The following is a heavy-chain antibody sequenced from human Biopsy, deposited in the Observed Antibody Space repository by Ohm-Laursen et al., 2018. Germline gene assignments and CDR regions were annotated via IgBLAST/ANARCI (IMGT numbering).Heavy chain of an antibody. J-gene: IGHJ2*01. CDR2: IHYTGHI. D-gene: IGHD5-12*01. CDR3: ARNRVDVVKVTTIGWNFDL. CDR1: GDSISTYY. Sequence: SDTLSLTCNVSGDSISTYYWNWIRQTPGKGLEWIGYIHYTGHIRINPSLNSRATISVDTSKDQFSLKLSSLTAADTAIYYCARNRVDVVKVTTIGWNFDLWGRGTLVTVS. V-gene: IGHV4-59*08.